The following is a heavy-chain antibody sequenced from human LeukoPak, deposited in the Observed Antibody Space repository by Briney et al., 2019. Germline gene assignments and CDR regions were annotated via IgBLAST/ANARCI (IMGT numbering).Heavy chain of an antibody. CDR2: ISGSGGST. Sequence: PGGSLRLSCAASGFTFSSYAMSWVRQAPGKGLEWVSAISGSGGSTYYADSVKGRFTISRDNSKNTLYLQMNSLRAEDTAVYYCAKSTVTYYYDSSGYYYDYWGQGTLVTVSS. D-gene: IGHD3-22*01. V-gene: IGHV3-23*01. CDR1: GFTFSSYA. CDR3: AKSTVTYYYDSSGYYYDY. J-gene: IGHJ4*02.